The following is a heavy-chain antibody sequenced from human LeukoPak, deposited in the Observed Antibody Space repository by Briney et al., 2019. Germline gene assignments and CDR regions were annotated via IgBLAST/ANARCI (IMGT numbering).Heavy chain of an antibody. D-gene: IGHD6-13*01. CDR3: ATRAAGTPN. CDR1: GGSFSGYY. J-gene: IGHJ4*02. Sequence: PETLSLTCAVYGGSFSGYYWSWIRQPPGKGLEWIGEINHSGSTNYNPSLKSRVTISVDTSKNQFSLKLSSVTAADTAVYYCATRAAGTPNWGQGTLVTVSS. CDR2: INHSGST. V-gene: IGHV4-34*01.